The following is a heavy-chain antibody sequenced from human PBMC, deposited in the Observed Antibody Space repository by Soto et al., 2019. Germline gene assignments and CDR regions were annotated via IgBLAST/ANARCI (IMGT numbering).Heavy chain of an antibody. J-gene: IGHJ6*04. CDR1: GFTFSSYG. CDR3: AKGIEAAGPLDYGMDV. D-gene: IGHD6-13*01. Sequence: QVQLVESWGGVVQPGRSLRLSCAASGFTFSSYGMHWVRQAPGKGLEWVAVISYDGSNKYYADSVKGRFTISRDNSKNTLYLQMNSLRAEDTAVYYCAKGIEAAGPLDYGMDVWGKGTTVTVSS. CDR2: ISYDGSNK. V-gene: IGHV3-30*18.